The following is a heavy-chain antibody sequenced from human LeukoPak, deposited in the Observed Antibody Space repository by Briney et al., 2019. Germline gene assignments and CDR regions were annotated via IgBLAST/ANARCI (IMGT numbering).Heavy chain of an antibody. J-gene: IGHJ4*02. CDR1: GGTFSRYA. CDR3: AKAVPGTDVFDS. D-gene: IGHD6-19*01. V-gene: IGHV1-69*04. Sequence: SVKVSCKASGGTFSRYAFTWVRQAPGQGLEWMGRITPILGLANSAQKFQGRVTITADKSTNTAYMELSSLRSEDTAVYYCAKAVPGTDVFDSWGQGTLVTVSS. CDR2: ITPILGLA.